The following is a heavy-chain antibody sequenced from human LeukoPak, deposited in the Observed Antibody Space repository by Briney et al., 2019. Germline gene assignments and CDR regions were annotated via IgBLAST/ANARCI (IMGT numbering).Heavy chain of an antibody. V-gene: IGHV3-30-3*01. Sequence: PGRSLRLSCAASGFTFSSYAMHWVRQAPGKGLEWVAVISYDGSIKYYADSVKGRFTISRDNSKNTLYLQMNSLRAEDTAVYYCAREIYGAAAEVAPDYWGQGTLVTVSS. CDR1: GFTFSSYA. CDR2: ISYDGSIK. CDR3: AREIYGAAAEVAPDY. J-gene: IGHJ4*02. D-gene: IGHD6-13*01.